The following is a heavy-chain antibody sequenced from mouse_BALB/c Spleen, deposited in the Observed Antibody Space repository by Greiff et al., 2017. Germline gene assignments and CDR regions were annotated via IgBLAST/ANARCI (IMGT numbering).Heavy chain of an antibody. V-gene: IGHV5-17*02. CDR3: AKRGIGSSYSYAMDY. CDR2: ISSGSSTI. D-gene: IGHD1-1*01. CDR1: GFTFSSFG. J-gene: IGHJ4*01. Sequence: EVQGVESGGGLVQPGGSRKLSCAASGFTFSSFGMHWVRQAPEKGLEWVAYISSGSSTIYYADTVKGRFTISRDNPKNTLFLQMTSLRSEDTAMYYCAKRGIGSSYSYAMDYWGQGTSVTVSS.